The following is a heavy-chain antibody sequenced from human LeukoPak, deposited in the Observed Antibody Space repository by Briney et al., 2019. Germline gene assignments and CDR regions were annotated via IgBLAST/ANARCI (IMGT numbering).Heavy chain of an antibody. V-gene: IGHV3-53*01. CDR1: GFTVSSKY. J-gene: IGHJ4*02. Sequence: GGSLRLSCAASGFTVSSKYMSWVRQAPGKGLEWVSLIYSGGSTYHADSVKGRFTISRDNSKNTLHLQMNSLRAEDTAVYYCVRKQPSYYFEYWGQGTLVTVST. D-gene: IGHD5-18*01. CDR3: VRKQPSYYFEY. CDR2: IYSGGST.